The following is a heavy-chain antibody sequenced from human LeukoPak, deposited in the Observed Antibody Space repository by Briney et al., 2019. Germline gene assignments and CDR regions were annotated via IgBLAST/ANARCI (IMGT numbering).Heavy chain of an antibody. CDR2: ISSSGSP. CDR1: GVSISSSDYY. V-gene: IGHV4-39*01. CDR3: ARRTSNPVGAIDY. D-gene: IGHD1-26*01. Sequence: SETLSLTCTVPGVSISSSDYYWGWIRQPPGKGLEWIGAISSSGSPYYNPSLKSRVTISVDSSKNQFSLKLTSVTAADTAVYYCARRTSNPVGAIDYWGQGALVTVSS. J-gene: IGHJ4*02.